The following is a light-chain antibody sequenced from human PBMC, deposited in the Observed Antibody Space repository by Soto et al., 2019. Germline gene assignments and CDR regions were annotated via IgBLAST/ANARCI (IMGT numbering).Light chain of an antibody. CDR3: QSYDHRV. J-gene: IGLJ2*01. CDR2: EDN. CDR1: SGSIASNY. Sequence: NFMLTQPHSVSESPGKTVTISCTRSSGSIASNYVQWYQQRPGSSPTTVIYEDNQRPSGVPDRFSGSIDSSSNSASLTISGLKTEDEADYYCQSYDHRVFGGGTKLTVL. V-gene: IGLV6-57*01.